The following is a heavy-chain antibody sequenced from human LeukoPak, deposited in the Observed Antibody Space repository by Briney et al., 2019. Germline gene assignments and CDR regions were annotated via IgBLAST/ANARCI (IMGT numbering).Heavy chain of an antibody. J-gene: IGHJ6*02. D-gene: IGHD2-2*01. CDR3: ASILGYCSSTSCPPTRGYYYYGIDV. CDR1: GFTFSSYA. Sequence: GRSLRLSCAASGFTFSSYAMHWVRQAPGKGLEWVAVISYDGSNKYYADSVKGRFTISRDNSKNTLYLQMNSLRAEDTAVYYCASILGYCSSTSCPPTRGYYYYGIDVWGQGTTVTVSS. CDR2: ISYDGSNK. V-gene: IGHV3-30-3*01.